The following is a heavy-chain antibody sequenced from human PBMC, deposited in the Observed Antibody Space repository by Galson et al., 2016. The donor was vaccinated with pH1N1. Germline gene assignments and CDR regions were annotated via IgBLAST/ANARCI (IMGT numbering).Heavy chain of an antibody. D-gene: IGHD3-10*01. V-gene: IGHV6-1*01. Sequence: CAISGDSVSNNIAAWNWIRQSPSRGLEWLGRTYYRSKWYNDYAVSVKSRITINPDTSRNQFSLQLNSVTPEDTAVYYWAKSGEYRFDYWGQGTLVTVSS. J-gene: IGHJ4*02. CDR2: TYYRSKWYN. CDR3: AKSGEYRFDY. CDR1: GDSVSNNIAA.